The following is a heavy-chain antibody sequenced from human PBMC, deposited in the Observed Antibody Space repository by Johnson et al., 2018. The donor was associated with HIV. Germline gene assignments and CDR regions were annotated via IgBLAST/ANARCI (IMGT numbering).Heavy chain of an antibody. V-gene: IGHV3-66*01. Sequence: VQLVESGGGLVQPGGSLRLSCAASGFSVSSNHMTWVRQAQGKGLEWVSVIYTGDSTYYADSVRGRFTVSRDNSKNTMYLQMNRLRAEDTAVYYCVRACRDGYTCDAFDIWGQGTMVTVSS. J-gene: IGHJ3*02. CDR3: VRACRDGYTCDAFDI. CDR1: GFSVSSNH. D-gene: IGHD5-24*01. CDR2: IYTGDST.